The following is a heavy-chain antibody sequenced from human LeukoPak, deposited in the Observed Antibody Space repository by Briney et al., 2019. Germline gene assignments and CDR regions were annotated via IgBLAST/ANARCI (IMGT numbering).Heavy chain of an antibody. D-gene: IGHD3-22*01. CDR1: GYTLTELS. CDR3: ATVIDYYDSSGYFDY. CDR2: FDPEDGET. V-gene: IGHV1-24*01. J-gene: IGHJ4*02. Sequence: ASVKVSCKVSGYTLTELSMHWVRQAPGKGLEWMGGFDPEDGETIYAQKFQGRVTMTEDTSTDTAYMELSSLRSEDTAVYYCATVIDYYDSSGYFDYWGQGTLVTVSS.